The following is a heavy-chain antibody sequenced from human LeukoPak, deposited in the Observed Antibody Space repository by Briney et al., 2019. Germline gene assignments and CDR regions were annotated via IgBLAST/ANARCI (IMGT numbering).Heavy chain of an antibody. D-gene: IGHD3-10*01. Sequence: GGSLRLSCAASGFTFSSYEMNWVRQAPGKGLEWVSYISSSGSTIYYADSVKGRFTISRDSAKNSLYLQMNSLRAEDTAVYYCARTMVRGGAFDYWGQGTLVTVSS. V-gene: IGHV3-48*03. CDR2: ISSSGSTI. CDR1: GFTFSSYE. CDR3: ARTMVRGGAFDY. J-gene: IGHJ4*02.